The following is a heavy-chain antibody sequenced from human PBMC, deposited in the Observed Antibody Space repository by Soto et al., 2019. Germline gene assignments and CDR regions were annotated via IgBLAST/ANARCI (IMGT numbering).Heavy chain of an antibody. V-gene: IGHV1-69*13. CDR3: ARTAPMDAGDKYYYDF. CDR1: GGTFSTFG. D-gene: IGHD3-16*01. Sequence: SVKVSCKTSGGTFSTFGISWVRQAPGQGLEWMGGIIPFLGTAEYSQKFEDRITITADESTNTVYMDLRSLTSEDTAIYYCARTAPMDAGDKYYYDFWGQGALVTVSS. CDR2: IIPFLGTA. J-gene: IGHJ4*02.